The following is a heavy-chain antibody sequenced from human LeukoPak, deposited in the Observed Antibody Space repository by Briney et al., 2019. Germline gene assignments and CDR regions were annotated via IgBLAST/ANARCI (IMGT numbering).Heavy chain of an antibody. D-gene: IGHD3-3*01. V-gene: IGHV4-39*01. Sequence: SETLSLTCAVYGGSFSSYYWGWIRQPPGKGLEWIGSIYYSGSTYYNPSLKSRVTISVDTSKNQFSLKLSSVTAADTAVYYCARRGPGADFWSGYWNWGQGTLVTVSS. CDR1: GGSFSSYY. J-gene: IGHJ4*02. CDR3: ARRGPGADFWSGYWN. CDR2: IYYSGST.